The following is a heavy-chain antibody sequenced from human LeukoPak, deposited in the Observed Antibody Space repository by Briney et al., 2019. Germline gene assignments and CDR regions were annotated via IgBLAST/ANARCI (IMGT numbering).Heavy chain of an antibody. CDR1: GGSISSSSYY. D-gene: IGHD6-19*01. V-gene: IGHV4-39*07. CDR2: IYYSGST. CDR3: ARTVAGTNYYYMDV. J-gene: IGHJ6*03. Sequence: PSETLSLTCTVSGGSISSSSYYWGWIRQPPGKGLEWIGSIYYSGSTYYNPSLKSRVTISVDTSKNQFSLKLSSVTAADTAVYYCARTVAGTNYYYMDVWGKGNPGHRLL.